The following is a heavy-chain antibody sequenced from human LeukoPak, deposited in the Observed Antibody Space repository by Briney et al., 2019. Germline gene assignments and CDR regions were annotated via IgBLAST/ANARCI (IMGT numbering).Heavy chain of an antibody. D-gene: IGHD3-10*01. CDR2: INHRGST. CDR3: ARAWVLLWFGSSFDL. V-gene: IGHV4-34*01. Sequence: ASETLSLTCAVYGGSFSGYYWSWIRQPPGKGLEWIGEINHRGSTNYKPSLKSRVTISVDTSKNQFSLKLSSVTAADTAVYYCARAWVLLWFGSSFDLWGRGTLVTVSS. CDR1: GGSFSGYY. J-gene: IGHJ2*01.